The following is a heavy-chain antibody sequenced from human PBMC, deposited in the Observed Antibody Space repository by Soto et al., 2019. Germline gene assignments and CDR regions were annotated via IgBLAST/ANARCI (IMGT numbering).Heavy chain of an antibody. CDR2: ISWNSGTI. CDR1: GFSFGDYA. J-gene: IGHJ6*02. V-gene: IGHV3-9*01. CDR3: AKDMRGGSSSSRYYYGLDV. D-gene: IGHD6-13*01. Sequence: GGSLRLSSSASGFSFGDYAIHWARQAPGKGLEWVSGISWNSGTIVYADSVKGRFTISRDNAKNSLYLQMNSLRGEDTALYYCAKDMRGGSSSSRYYYGLDVWGQGT.